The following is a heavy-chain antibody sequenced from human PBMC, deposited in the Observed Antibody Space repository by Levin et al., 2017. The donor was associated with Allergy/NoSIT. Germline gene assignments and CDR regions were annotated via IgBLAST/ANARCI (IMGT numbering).Heavy chain of an antibody. CDR1: GFTFSSYA. CDR2: ISSNGGST. D-gene: IGHD4-11*01. J-gene: IGHJ4*02. V-gene: IGHV3-64*01. CDR3: ARDRGDYSFDY. Sequence: GGSLRLSCAASGFTFSSYAMHWVRQAPGKGLEYVSAISSNGGSTYYANSVKGRFTISRDNSKNTLYLQMGSLRAEDMAVYYCARDRGDYSFDYWGQGTLVTVSS.